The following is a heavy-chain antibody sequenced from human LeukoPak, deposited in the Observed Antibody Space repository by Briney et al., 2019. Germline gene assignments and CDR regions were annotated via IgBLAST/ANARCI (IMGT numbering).Heavy chain of an antibody. D-gene: IGHD6-13*01. J-gene: IGHJ4*02. CDR3: ATLPFTIAAAPIVDY. CDR2: FDPEDGET. Sequence: ASVKVSCKVSGYTLTELSMHWVRQAPGKGLEWMGGFDPEDGETIYAQKFQGRVTMTEDTSTDTAYMELSSLRPEDTAVYYCATLPFTIAAAPIVDYWGQGTLVTVSS. CDR1: GYTLTELS. V-gene: IGHV1-24*01.